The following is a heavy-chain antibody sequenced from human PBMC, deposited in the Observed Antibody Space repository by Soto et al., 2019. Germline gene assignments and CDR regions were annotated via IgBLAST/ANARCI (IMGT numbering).Heavy chain of an antibody. V-gene: IGHV4-34*01. D-gene: IGHD5-12*01. Sequence: QVQLQQWGAGLLKPSETLSLNCAVTGGSLSGYYWSWIRQPPGKGLEWIGEVKDGGHTNYSPSLRGRVTISSDTSINQFSLMLNSVTAADTGVYYCARGQEGVVATHWDQGSLVSVSS. J-gene: IGHJ1*01. CDR2: VKDGGHT. CDR1: GGSLSGYY. CDR3: ARGQEGVVATH.